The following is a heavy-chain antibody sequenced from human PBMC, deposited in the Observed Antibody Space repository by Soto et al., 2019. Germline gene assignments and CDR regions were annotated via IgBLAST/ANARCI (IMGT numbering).Heavy chain of an antibody. Sequence: PSETLSLTCAVYGGSFSGYYWSWIRQPPGKGLEWIGEINHSGSTNYNPSLKSRVTISVDTSKNQFSLKLSSVTAADTAVYYCARGSRMVRGALRRTTGFDPWGKGTLVTVSS. CDR3: ARGSRMVRGALRRTTGFDP. CDR1: GGSFSGYY. CDR2: INHSGST. V-gene: IGHV4-34*01. J-gene: IGHJ5*02. D-gene: IGHD3-10*01.